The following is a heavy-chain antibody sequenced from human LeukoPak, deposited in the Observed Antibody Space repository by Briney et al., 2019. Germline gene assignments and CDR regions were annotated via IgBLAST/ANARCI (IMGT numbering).Heavy chain of an antibody. CDR1: GDSISSSSYY. Sequence: SETLSLTCTASGDSISSSSYYWGWIRQPPGKGLEWIGSIYYSGSTYYNPSLKSRVTISVDTSKNQFSLKLSSVTAADTAVYYCARDYGSGSYGLADWGQGTLVTVSS. V-gene: IGHV4-39*07. D-gene: IGHD3-10*01. J-gene: IGHJ4*02. CDR2: IYYSGST. CDR3: ARDYGSGSYGLAD.